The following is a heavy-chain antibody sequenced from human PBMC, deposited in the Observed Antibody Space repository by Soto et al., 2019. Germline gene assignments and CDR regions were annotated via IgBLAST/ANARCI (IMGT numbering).Heavy chain of an antibody. CDR2: INPETGAT. Sequence: QVQLVQSGADVKTPGASVRVSCKASGYTFTGYYVHWVREAPGQGLEWMGWINPETGATSYAQKFQGRVPLSRDTSINTAYLELSSLRFDDAAVYFCARERYQVISDGMDVWGQGTTVTVSS. V-gene: IGHV1-2*02. CDR3: ARERYQVISDGMDV. J-gene: IGHJ6*02. D-gene: IGHD2-2*01. CDR1: GYTFTGYY.